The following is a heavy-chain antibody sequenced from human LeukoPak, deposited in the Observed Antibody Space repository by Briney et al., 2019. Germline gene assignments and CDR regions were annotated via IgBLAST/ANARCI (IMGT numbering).Heavy chain of an antibody. CDR1: GGTFSSYA. CDR3: ASSMVRGVISFDP. CDR2: IIPILGIA. V-gene: IGHV1-69*04. J-gene: IGHJ5*02. D-gene: IGHD3-10*01. Sequence: SVKVSCKASGGTFSSYAISWVRQAPGQGLEWMGRIIPILGIANYAQKFQGRVTITADKSTSTAYMELSSLRSEDTAVYYCASSMVRGVISFDPWGQEPWSPSPQ.